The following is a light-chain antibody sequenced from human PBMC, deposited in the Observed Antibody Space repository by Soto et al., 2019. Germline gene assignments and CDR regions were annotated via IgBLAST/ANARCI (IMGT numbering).Light chain of an antibody. CDR3: QKHDSAPWT. V-gene: IGKV1-27*01. J-gene: IGKJ1*01. CDR1: QGISNY. CDR2: YAS. Sequence: DIQMTQSPSSLFASVGDRVNITCRASQGISNYLAWYQQKPGKVPKLLIYYASTLQSGVPSRFRGSGSGTDVTLTISSLQPEDVATYYCQKHDSAPWTFGQGTKVEIK.